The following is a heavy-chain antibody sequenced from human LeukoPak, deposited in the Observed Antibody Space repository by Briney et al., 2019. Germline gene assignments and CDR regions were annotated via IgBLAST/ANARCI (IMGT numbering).Heavy chain of an antibody. V-gene: IGHV3-33*01. CDR1: GFTFSSYG. CDR3: ARQESLRFLEWLPHYYYYYGMDV. CDR2: IWYDGSNK. D-gene: IGHD3-3*01. J-gene: IGHJ6*02. Sequence: PGGSLRLSCAASGFTFSSYGMHWVRQAPGKGLEWVAVIWYDGSNKYYADSAKGRFTISRDNSKNTLYLQMNSLRAEDTAVYYCARQESLRFLEWLPHYYYYYGMDVWGQGTTVTVSS.